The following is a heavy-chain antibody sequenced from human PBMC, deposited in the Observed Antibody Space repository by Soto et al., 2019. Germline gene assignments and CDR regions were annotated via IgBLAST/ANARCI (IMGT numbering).Heavy chain of an antibody. CDR3: ARVGYTYGSLDY. D-gene: IGHD5-18*01. Sequence: LRLSCAASGFTFSGYSMNWVRQAPGKGLEWVSSISSVSDYMYYADSVKGRFTISRDNAKNSLYLQLNSLRAEDTAVYYCARVGYTYGSLDYWGQGTLVTVSS. J-gene: IGHJ4*02. CDR1: GFTFSGYS. CDR2: ISSVSDYM. V-gene: IGHV3-21*01.